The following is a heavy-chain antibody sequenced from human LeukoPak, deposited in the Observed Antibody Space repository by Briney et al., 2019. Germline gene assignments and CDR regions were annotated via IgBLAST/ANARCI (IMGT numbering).Heavy chain of an antibody. Sequence: GGSLRLSCAASGFTFSSYGMHWVRRAPGKGLEWVAFIRYDGSNKYYADSVKGRFTISRDNSKNTLYLQMNSPRAEDTAVYYCAKGARPVAATFAYMDVWGKGTTVTVSS. D-gene: IGHD2-15*01. CDR3: AKGARPVAATFAYMDV. J-gene: IGHJ6*03. CDR2: IRYDGSNK. V-gene: IGHV3-30*02. CDR1: GFTFSSYG.